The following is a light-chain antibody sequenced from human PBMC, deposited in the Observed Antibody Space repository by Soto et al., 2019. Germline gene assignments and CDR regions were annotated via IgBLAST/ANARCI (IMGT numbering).Light chain of an antibody. J-gene: IGKJ4*01. CDR3: QQYNGDST. CDR2: KAS. V-gene: IGKV1-5*03. Sequence: DIQMTQSPSTLSASVGDRVTILSRASRRVILWLAWYQQKPGKAPNLLIYKASNLQSGVPSRFSGSGSGTEFTLTISSLQPDDFATYYCQQYNGDSTFGGGTKVEIK. CDR1: RRVILW.